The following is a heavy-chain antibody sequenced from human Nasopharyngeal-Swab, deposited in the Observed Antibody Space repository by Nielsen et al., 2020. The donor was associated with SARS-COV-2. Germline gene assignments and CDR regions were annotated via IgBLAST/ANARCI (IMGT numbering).Heavy chain of an antibody. Sequence: SEPLSLTCPVSGGSISSYFWSWIRQPPGKGLEWIGYMYHSGNTNYNPSLKSRVTISVDTSKNQFSLKLSSVTAADTAVYYCARDYSFSYGMDVWGQGTTVTVSS. CDR1: GGSISSYF. D-gene: IGHD4-11*01. V-gene: IGHV4-59*01. CDR2: MYHSGNT. J-gene: IGHJ6*02. CDR3: ARDYSFSYGMDV.